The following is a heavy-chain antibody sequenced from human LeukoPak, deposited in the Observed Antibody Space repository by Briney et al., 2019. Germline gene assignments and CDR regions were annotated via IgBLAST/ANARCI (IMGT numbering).Heavy chain of an antibody. D-gene: IGHD3-10*01. V-gene: IGHV3-7*03. CDR1: GFTFSSYW. CDR2: IKQDGSEK. CDR3: AKRHGSGSYFLDY. Sequence: PGGSLRLSCAASGFTFSSYWVSWVRQAPGKGLEWVANIKQDGSEKYYVDSVKGRFTISRDNAKNSLYLQMNSLRAEDTAVYYCAKRHGSGSYFLDYWGQGTLVTVSS. J-gene: IGHJ4*02.